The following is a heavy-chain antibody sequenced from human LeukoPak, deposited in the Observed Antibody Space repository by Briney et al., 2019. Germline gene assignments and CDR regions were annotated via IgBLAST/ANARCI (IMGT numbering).Heavy chain of an antibody. CDR3: AKPLMTTVTTRDY. CDR2: IIPIFGTA. J-gene: IGHJ4*02. V-gene: IGHV1-69*06. Sequence: SVKVSCKASGGTFSSYAISWVRQAPGQGLEWMGGIIPIFGTANYAQKFQGRVTITADKSTSTAYMELSSLRSEDTAVYYCAKPLMTTVTTRDYWGQGTLVTVSS. D-gene: IGHD4-17*01. CDR1: GGTFSSYA.